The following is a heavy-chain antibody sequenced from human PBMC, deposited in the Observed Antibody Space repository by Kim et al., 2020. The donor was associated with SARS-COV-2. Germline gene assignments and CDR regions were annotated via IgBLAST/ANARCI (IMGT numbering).Heavy chain of an antibody. V-gene: IGHV3-74*01. CDR1: GFTFSSYW. Sequence: GGSLRLSCAASGFTFSSYWMHWVRQVPGKGLVWVSRIYSDGSSTNYADSVKGRFTVSRDNAKNTLYLQMNSLRAEATAVYYCTRGGSTYADYWGQGTLVTVSS. J-gene: IGHJ4*02. D-gene: IGHD3-16*01. CDR2: IYSDGSST. CDR3: TRGGSTYADY.